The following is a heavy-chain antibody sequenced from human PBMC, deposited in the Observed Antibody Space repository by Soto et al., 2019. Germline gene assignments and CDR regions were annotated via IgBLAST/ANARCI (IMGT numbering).Heavy chain of an antibody. CDR2: ISGSGGST. J-gene: IGHJ4*02. D-gene: IGHD1-26*01. CDR1: GFTFTSYA. CDR3: AKVSYSGSYGNWGYFDY. V-gene: IGHV3-23*01. Sequence: EVQLLDSGGGLVQPGGSLRLSCAASGFTFTSYAMSWVRLAPGKGLEWVSGISGSGGSTYYSDSVKGRFTISRDNSKNTLYVQMNSLRAEDTAVYYCAKVSYSGSYGNWGYFDYLGQGALVTVSS.